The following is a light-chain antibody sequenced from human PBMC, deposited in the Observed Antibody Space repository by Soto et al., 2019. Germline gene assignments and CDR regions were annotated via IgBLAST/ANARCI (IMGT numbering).Light chain of an antibody. Sequence: EIVLTQSPVTLSLSPGERASLSCRASQSVSSYLAWYQHKPGQAPRLLIYDASNRASGIPARFSGSGSGTDFTLTINSLEPEDFAVYYCQQRTYGLTFGGGTKVEIK. V-gene: IGKV3-11*01. CDR1: QSVSSY. CDR2: DAS. J-gene: IGKJ4*01. CDR3: QQRTYGLT.